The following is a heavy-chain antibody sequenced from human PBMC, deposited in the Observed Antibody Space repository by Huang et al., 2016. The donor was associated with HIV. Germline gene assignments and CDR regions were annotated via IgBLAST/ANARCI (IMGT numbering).Heavy chain of an antibody. Sequence: QVQLVQSGAEVKKPGSSVKVSCKASGGSFRNFAIGWVRQAPGQGLEWMGVIIPTLGTANYAQKFKGRVTIIADESTSTAYMELSSLRSEDTAVYYCATVDYYDTSGPQRGYFDNWGQGTLVTVSS. CDR2: IIPTLGTA. CDR3: ATVDYYDTSGPQRGYFDN. D-gene: IGHD3-22*01. V-gene: IGHV1-69*01. J-gene: IGHJ4*02. CDR1: GGSFRNFA.